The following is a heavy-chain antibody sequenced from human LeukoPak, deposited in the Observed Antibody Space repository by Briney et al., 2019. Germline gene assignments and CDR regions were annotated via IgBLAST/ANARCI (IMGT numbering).Heavy chain of an antibody. D-gene: IGHD3-16*01. J-gene: IGHJ4*02. CDR1: GFTFSNFW. CDR3: ARGGHSSFEY. CDR2: ITSDGSNI. V-gene: IGHV3-74*01. Sequence: GGSLRLSCAASGFTFSNFWLHWVRQAPGKGLEWVSRITSDGSNINYADSVQGRFTISRDNAKNTLYLQMNSLRAEDTAVYYCARGGHSSFEYWGQGALVTVSS.